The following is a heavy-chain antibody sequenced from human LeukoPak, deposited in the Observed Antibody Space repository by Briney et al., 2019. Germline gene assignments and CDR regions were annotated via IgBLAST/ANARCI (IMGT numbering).Heavy chain of an antibody. J-gene: IGHJ6*03. D-gene: IGHD2-2*01. CDR2: IYYSGST. Sequence: SETLSLTCTVSGGSISSSSYYWGWIRQPPGKGLEWIGSIYYSGSTYYNSSLKSRVTISVDTSKNQFSLKLSSVTAADTAVYYCAREVVPAAHYYYYYMDVWGKGTTVTVSS. CDR1: GGSISSSSYY. CDR3: AREVVPAAHYYYYYMDV. V-gene: IGHV4-39*07.